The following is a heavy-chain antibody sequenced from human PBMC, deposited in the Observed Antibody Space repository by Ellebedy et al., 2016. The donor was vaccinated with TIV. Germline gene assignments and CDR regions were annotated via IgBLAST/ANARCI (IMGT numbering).Heavy chain of an antibody. CDR1: GFTFDDYA. Sequence: SLKISCAASGFTFDDYAMHWVRQAPGKGLEWVSGISWNSGSIGYADSVKGRFTISRDNAKNSLYLQMNSLRDEDTALYYCAKDPGRGIQYKYFDSWGQGALVTVSS. D-gene: IGHD3-10*01. V-gene: IGHV3-9*01. J-gene: IGHJ4*02. CDR3: AKDPGRGIQYKYFDS. CDR2: ISWNSGSI.